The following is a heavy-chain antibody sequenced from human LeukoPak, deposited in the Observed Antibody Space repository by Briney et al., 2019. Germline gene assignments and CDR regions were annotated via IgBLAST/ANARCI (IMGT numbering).Heavy chain of an antibody. CDR1: GGSVSSTTYY. Sequence: PSETLSLTCTVSGGSVSSTTYYWSWIRQPPGKGLEWIASINYSGSTYYNPSLKSRVTISVDTSENQFSLKLSSVTAADTAVYYCARYVVYGSGKYYFDYWGQGTRVTVSS. J-gene: IGHJ4*02. CDR2: INYSGST. D-gene: IGHD3-10*01. V-gene: IGHV4-39*01. CDR3: ARYVVYGSGKYYFDY.